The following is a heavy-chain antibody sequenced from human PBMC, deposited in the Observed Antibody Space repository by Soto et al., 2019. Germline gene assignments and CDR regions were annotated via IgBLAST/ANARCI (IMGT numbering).Heavy chain of an antibody. J-gene: IGHJ4*02. CDR3: ERVQSGYDFAY. CDR1: GYTFTSYG. CDR2: ISAYNGNT. D-gene: IGHD5-12*01. V-gene: IGHV1-18*01. Sequence: QVQLVQSGAEVKKPGASVKVSCKASGYTFTSYGINWVRQAPGQGLEWMGWISAYNGNTHYAQKLQGRVTMTTDTSTSTAYMELRRLRSDDTDVYSCERVQSGYDFAYWGQGTLVTVSS.